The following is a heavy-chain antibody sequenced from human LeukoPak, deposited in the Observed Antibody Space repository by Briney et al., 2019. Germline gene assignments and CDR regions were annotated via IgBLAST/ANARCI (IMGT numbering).Heavy chain of an antibody. V-gene: IGHV3-74*01. J-gene: IGHJ4*02. Sequence: PGGSLRLSCAASGFTFSSYWMHWVRQAPGKGLVWVSRIDGDGSGTSYADSVMGRFTISRDNAKNTLYLRMNSLRAEDTAVYYCARSGVWSKGPDYWGQGTLVTVSS. D-gene: IGHD1-26*01. CDR2: IDGDGSGT. CDR3: ARSGVWSKGPDY. CDR1: GFTFSSYW.